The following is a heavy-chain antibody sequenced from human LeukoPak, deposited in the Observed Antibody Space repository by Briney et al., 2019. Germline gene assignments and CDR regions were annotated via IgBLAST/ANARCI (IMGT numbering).Heavy chain of an antibody. CDR1: GGSISSYY. Sequence: KPSETLSLTCTVSGGSISSYYWRWIRQPPGKGLEWIGYIYYSGSTNYNPSLKSRVTISVDTSKNQFSLKLSSVTAADTAVYYCARFDAYYFDYWGQGTLVTVSS. CDR3: ARFDAYYFDY. J-gene: IGHJ4*02. V-gene: IGHV4-59*01. CDR2: IYYSGST.